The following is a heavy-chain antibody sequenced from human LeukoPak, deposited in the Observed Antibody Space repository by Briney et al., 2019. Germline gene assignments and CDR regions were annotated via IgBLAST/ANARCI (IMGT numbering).Heavy chain of an antibody. V-gene: IGHV3-23*01. D-gene: IGHD3-22*01. CDR2: ISNSGGST. J-gene: IGHJ3*02. Sequence: GGSLGLSCAASGFTVSSYALIWVRQAPGKGLECVSSISNSGGSTYYADAVKGRFTISRDNSKNTLYLQMNSLRAEDTAIYYCAKDLSSGYYDAFDIWGQGTMVTVSS. CDR3: AKDLSSGYYDAFDI. CDR1: GFTVSSYA.